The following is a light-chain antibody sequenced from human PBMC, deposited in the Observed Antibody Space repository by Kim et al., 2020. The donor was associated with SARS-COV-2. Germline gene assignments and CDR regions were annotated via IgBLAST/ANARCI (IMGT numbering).Light chain of an antibody. CDR3: QQYNNWPLT. CDR2: GAS. CDR1: QSVSSN. Sequence: VSPGERATLSCRASQSVSSNLAWYQQKTGQAPRLLIYGASTRATGIPARFSGSGSGTEFTLTISSLQSEDFAVYYCQQYNNWPLTFGGGTKVDIK. V-gene: IGKV3-15*01. J-gene: IGKJ4*01.